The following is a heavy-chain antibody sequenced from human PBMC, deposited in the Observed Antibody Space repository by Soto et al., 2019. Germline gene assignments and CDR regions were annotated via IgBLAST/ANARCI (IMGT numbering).Heavy chain of an antibody. D-gene: IGHD3-3*01. CDR3: ARSSGGNFGIIIEGSNWFDP. J-gene: IGHJ5*02. CDR1: GYTFTSYG. Sequence: ASVKVSCKASGYTFTSYGISWVRQAPGQGLEWMGWISAYNGNTNYAQKFQGRVTMTRDTSRSTVYMELRSLRSDDTAIYYCARSSGGNFGIIIEGSNWFDPWGQGTLVTVSS. CDR2: ISAYNGNT. V-gene: IGHV1-18*04.